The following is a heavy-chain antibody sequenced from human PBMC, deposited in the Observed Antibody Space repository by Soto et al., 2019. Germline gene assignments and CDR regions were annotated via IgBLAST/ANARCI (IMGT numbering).Heavy chain of an antibody. J-gene: IGHJ4*02. D-gene: IGHD5-12*01. CDR3: AREQATIPYFDY. Sequence: QVQLVESGGGVVQPGRSLRLSCAASGFAFSSYAMHWVRQAPGKGLEWVAVISYDGSNKYYADSVKGRFTISRDNSKNTLYLQMNSLRAEDTAVYYCAREQATIPYFDYWGQGTLVTVSS. CDR1: GFAFSSYA. V-gene: IGHV3-30-3*01. CDR2: ISYDGSNK.